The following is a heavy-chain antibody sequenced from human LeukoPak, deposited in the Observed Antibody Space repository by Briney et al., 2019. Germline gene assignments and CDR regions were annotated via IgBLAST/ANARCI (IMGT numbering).Heavy chain of an antibody. CDR1: GFTFSSYA. Sequence: GGSLRLSCAASGFTFSSYAMSWVRQAPGKGLERVSAISGSGGSTYYADSVKGRFTISRDNSKNTLYLQMNSLRAEDTAVYYCAKDQGAYSWGLPATFDYWGQGTLVTVSS. J-gene: IGHJ4*02. CDR3: AKDQGAYSWGLPATFDY. D-gene: IGHD1-20*01. V-gene: IGHV3-23*01. CDR2: ISGSGGST.